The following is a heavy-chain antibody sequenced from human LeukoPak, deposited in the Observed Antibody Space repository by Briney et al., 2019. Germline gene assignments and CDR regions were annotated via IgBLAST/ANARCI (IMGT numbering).Heavy chain of an antibody. V-gene: IGHV4-39*02. CDR3: AREGSYSSLDY. D-gene: IGHD6-19*01. Sequence: PSETLSLTCTVSGGSISSSSYYWGWIRQPPGKGLEWIGSIYYSGSTYYNPSLKSRVTISVDTSKNQFSLKLSSVTAADTAVYYCAREGSYSSLDYWGQGTLVTVSS. CDR1: GGSISSSSYY. CDR2: IYYSGST. J-gene: IGHJ4*02.